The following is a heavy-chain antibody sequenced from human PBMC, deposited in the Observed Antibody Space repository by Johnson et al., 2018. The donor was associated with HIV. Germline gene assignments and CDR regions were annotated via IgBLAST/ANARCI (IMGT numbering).Heavy chain of an antibody. Sequence: QMQLVESGGGVVQPGRSLRLSCAASGFTFSTYGMHWVRQAPGKGLEWVAVIWYDGRSKYYADSVKGRFTISRDNSKNTLYLQMNSLRAEDTAVYYCAKDQGTVPRRDDAFDIWGQGTVVTVSS. CDR1: GFTFSTYG. D-gene: IGHD4-17*01. CDR2: IWYDGRSK. J-gene: IGHJ3*02. CDR3: AKDQGTVPRRDDAFDI. V-gene: IGHV3-33*06.